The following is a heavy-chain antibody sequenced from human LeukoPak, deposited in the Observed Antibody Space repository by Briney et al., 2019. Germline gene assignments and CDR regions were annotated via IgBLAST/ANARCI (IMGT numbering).Heavy chain of an antibody. CDR2: ISARGDST. CDR1: GFTFSSFA. CDR3: AKVRGSGDYSPGS. J-gene: IGHJ4*02. D-gene: IGHD1-26*01. Sequence: GGSLRLSCAASGFTFSSFAMSWVRQAPGKGLEWASAISARGDSTYSPDSVKGRFTISRDNSKNTVYLQMNSLRADDTAVYYCAKVRGSGDYSPGSWGPGTLVTVSS. V-gene: IGHV3-23*01.